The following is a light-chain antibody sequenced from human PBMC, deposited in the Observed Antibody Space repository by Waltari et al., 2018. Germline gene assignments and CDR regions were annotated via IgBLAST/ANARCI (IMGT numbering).Light chain of an antibody. CDR1: QCISNY. J-gene: IGKJ1*01. V-gene: IGKV1-9*01. CDR3: QQLNSYQWT. CDR2: AAS. Sequence: IQLSHSQSYLSASVGDRVTITCRASQCISNYLAWYQQKPGKAPKLLIYAASTLQSVVPSRFSGSGSGTDFPLTISSLQPEDFATYYCQQLNSYQWTFGQGTKVEIK.